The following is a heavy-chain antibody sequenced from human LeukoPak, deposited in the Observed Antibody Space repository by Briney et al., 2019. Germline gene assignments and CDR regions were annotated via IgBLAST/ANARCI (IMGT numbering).Heavy chain of an antibody. J-gene: IGHJ4*02. D-gene: IGHD3-10*01. Sequence: ASVKVSCKASGYTFTSYGISWVRQAPGQGLEWMGWISAYNGNTNYAQKLQGRVTMTTDTSTSTAYMELSSLRSEDTAVYYCARVSGHEYYFDYWGQGTLVTVSS. CDR3: ARVSGHEYYFDY. CDR1: GYTFTSYG. CDR2: ISAYNGNT. V-gene: IGHV1-18*01.